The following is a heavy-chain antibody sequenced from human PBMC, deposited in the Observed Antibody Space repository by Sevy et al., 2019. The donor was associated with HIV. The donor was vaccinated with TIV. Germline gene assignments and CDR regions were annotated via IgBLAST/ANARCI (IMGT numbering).Heavy chain of an antibody. V-gene: IGHV1-18*01. CDR2: INPYNGDT. J-gene: IGHJ4*02. CDR1: GYIFSNFD. CDR3: VRGRATDSENYHFEF. D-gene: IGHD1-26*01. Sequence: ASVKVSCKTSGYIFSNFDINWIRQAPGQGLEWLGRINPYNGDTIYAQQLKGRVSMTTQKSTRTAYMELSGLTSDDAGVYYCVRGRATDSENYHFEFWAQGTLVTVSS.